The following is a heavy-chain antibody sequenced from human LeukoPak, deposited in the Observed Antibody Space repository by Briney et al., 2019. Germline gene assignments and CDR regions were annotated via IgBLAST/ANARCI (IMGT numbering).Heavy chain of an antibody. D-gene: IGHD3-10*01. J-gene: IGHJ4*02. CDR1: GYTFTGYY. CDR3: ARAGVWFGEITDY. CDR2: INPNSGGT. V-gene: IGHV1-2*02. Sequence: ASVKVSCKASGYTFTGYYMHWVRQAPGQGREGMGWINPNSGGTNYAQKFQGRVTMTRDTSISTAYMELSRLRSDDTAVYYCARAGVWFGEITDYWGQGTLVTVSS.